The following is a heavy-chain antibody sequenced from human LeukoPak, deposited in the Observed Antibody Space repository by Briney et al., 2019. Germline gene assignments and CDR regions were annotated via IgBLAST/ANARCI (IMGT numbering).Heavy chain of an antibody. J-gene: IGHJ4*02. Sequence: PGGSLRLSCAASGFTFSSYAMHWVRQAPGKGLEWVAVTWYDGNNKYYAASVKGRFTISRDNSKNTLYLQMDSLRAEDTAVYYCTRDRGYDSMGYPSPDWGLGTLVTVSS. D-gene: IGHD3-22*01. CDR3: TRDRGYDSMGYPSPD. CDR1: GFTFSSYA. CDR2: TWYDGNNK. V-gene: IGHV3-33*01.